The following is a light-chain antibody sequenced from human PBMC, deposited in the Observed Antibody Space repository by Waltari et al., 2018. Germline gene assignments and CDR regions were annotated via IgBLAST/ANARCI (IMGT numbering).Light chain of an antibody. CDR3: ASWDSGLKAYV. J-gene: IGLJ1*01. Sequence: QSLLTQAPSASGTPGPRVTVSCSGSLSPVRGGGVDWYQQAPGEAPKLLIYSTDARPSGVPDRFSGSKSGTSASLAIRGLRSEDEGDYYCASWDSGLKAYVFGTGTKVTAL. CDR1: LSPVRGGG. CDR2: STD. V-gene: IGLV1-44*01.